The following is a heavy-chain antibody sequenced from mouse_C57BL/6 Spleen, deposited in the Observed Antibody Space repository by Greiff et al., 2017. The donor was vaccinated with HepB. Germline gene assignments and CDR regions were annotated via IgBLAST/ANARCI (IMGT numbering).Heavy chain of an antibody. CDR2: IDPSDSYT. D-gene: IGHD2-2*01. CDR3: ARRGYDYFDY. V-gene: IGHV1-59*01. CDR1: GYTFTSYW. J-gene: IGHJ2*01. Sequence: QVQLQQPGAELVRPGTSVKLSCKASGYTFTSYWMHWVKQRPGQGLEWIGVIDPSDSYTNYNQKFKGKATLTVDTSSSTAYMQLSSLTSEDSAVYYCARRGYDYFDYWGQGTTLTVSS.